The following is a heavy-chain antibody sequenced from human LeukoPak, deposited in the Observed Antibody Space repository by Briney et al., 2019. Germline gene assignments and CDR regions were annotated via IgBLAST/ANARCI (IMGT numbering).Heavy chain of an antibody. CDR1: GYTFSIYN. J-gene: IGHJ4*02. V-gene: IGHV1-46*01. CDR3: AREGVAATGLDY. D-gene: IGHD6-13*01. CDR2: INPGGGSA. Sequence: ASVKVSCKASGYTFSIYNFHWVRQAPGQGLEWMGIINPGGGSASDAQKFQGRLTMTRDTSTSTLYMELSSLRSEDTAVYYCAREGVAATGLDYWGQGSLVTVSS.